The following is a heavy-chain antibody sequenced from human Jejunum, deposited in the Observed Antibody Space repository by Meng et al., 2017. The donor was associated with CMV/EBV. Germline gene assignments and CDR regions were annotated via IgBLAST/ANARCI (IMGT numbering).Heavy chain of an antibody. Sequence: SDAVSWVRQAPGKGLEWVSGVSGGDISRYCADSVNGRFTISRDNSKNSVYLQMTSLRAEDTAVYYCAKHDHYDSSGYSVLGAFDVWGHGTMVTVSS. V-gene: IGHV3-23*01. D-gene: IGHD3-22*01. CDR2: VSGGDISR. J-gene: IGHJ3*01. CDR1: SDA. CDR3: AKHDHYDSSGYSVLGAFDV.